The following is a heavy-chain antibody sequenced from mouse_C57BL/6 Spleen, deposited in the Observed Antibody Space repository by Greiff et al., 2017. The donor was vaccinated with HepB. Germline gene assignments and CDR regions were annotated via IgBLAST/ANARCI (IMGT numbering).Heavy chain of an antibody. CDR1: GYTFTDYN. CDR3: ARWDDGYSMFAY. V-gene: IGHV1-18*01. D-gene: IGHD2-3*01. CDR2: INPNNGGT. J-gene: IGHJ3*01. Sequence: EVQLQQSGPELVKPGASVKIPCKASGYTFTDYNMDWVKQSHGKSLEWIGDINPNNGGTIYNQKFKGKATLTVDKSSSTAYMELRSLTSEDTAVYYCARWDDGYSMFAYWGQGTLVTVSA.